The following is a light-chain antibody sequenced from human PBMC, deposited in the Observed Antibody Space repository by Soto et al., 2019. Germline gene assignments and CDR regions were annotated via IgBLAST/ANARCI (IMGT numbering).Light chain of an antibody. Sequence: QSVLTQPPSASGSPGQSVTISCTGTSSDVGGYDCVSWYQQHPGKAPKLMIYEVTKRPSGVPDRFSDSKSGNTASLTVSGLQAEDEADYYCSSYAGSNTVLFGGGTKVTVL. CDR1: SSDVGGYDC. V-gene: IGLV2-8*01. CDR3: SSYAGSNTVL. J-gene: IGLJ2*01. CDR2: EVT.